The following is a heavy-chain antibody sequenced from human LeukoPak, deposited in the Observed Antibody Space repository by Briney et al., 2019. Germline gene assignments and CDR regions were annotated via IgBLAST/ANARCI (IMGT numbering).Heavy chain of an antibody. J-gene: IGHJ6*03. CDR3: ARGRITMVRGVTIRKGPPEDYYYMDV. Sequence: SETLSLTCTVSGGSISSYYWSWIRQPAGKGLEGIGRIYTSGSTNYNPSLTSRGTMSVDTSKNQCSLRLRSVTAADTAVYYCARGRITMVRGVTIRKGPPEDYYYMDVWGKGTTVTVSS. CDR2: IYTSGST. V-gene: IGHV4-4*07. CDR1: GGSISSYY. D-gene: IGHD3-10*01.